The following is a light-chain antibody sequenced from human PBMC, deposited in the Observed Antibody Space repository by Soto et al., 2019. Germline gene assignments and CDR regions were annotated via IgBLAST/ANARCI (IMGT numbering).Light chain of an antibody. J-gene: IGLJ1*01. Sequence: QSALTQPASVSGSPGQSITISCTGTVGLVSWYQQHPGKVPKLIIYDDTKRPSGVSSRFSGSKPGNTASLTISGLQTEDEADYYCCLYVGGRTYLFGTGTKVTV. V-gene: IGLV2-23*01. CDR2: DDT. CDR3: CLYVGGRTYL. CDR1: VGL.